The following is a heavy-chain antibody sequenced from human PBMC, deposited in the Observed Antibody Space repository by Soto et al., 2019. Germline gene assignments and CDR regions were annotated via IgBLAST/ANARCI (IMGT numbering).Heavy chain of an antibody. Sequence: EVQLLESGGDLVQPGGSLRLSSAASGFTFSSYAMTWVRQAPGKGLECVSDISASGGSTSYADSVKGRFTISRDNAKNTLFLQMNYLRPEDTAVYYCAKASGSYSWAYDYWGQGTLVTVSS. V-gene: IGHV3-23*01. D-gene: IGHD1-26*01. J-gene: IGHJ4*02. CDR3: AKASGSYSWAYDY. CDR1: GFTFSSYA. CDR2: ISASGGST.